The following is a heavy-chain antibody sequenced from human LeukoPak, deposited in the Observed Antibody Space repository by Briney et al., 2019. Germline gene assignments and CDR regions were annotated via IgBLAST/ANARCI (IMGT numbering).Heavy chain of an antibody. Sequence: SETLSLTCTVSGGSISSSGYYWSWIRQHPGKGLEWIGYIYYSGSTYYNPSLKSRVTISVDTSKNQFSLKLSSVTAADTAVYYCARGEGCSSTSCYRRWFDPWGQGTLVTVSS. CDR1: GGSISSSGYY. D-gene: IGHD2-2*01. V-gene: IGHV4-31*03. CDR2: IYYSGST. J-gene: IGHJ5*02. CDR3: ARGEGCSSTSCYRRWFDP.